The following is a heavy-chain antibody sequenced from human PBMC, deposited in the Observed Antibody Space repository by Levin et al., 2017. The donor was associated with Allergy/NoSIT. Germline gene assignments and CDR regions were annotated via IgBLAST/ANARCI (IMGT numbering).Heavy chain of an antibody. Sequence: GGSLRLSCAASGFTFSSYSMNWVRQAPGKGLEWVSSISSSSSYIYYADSVKGRFTISRDNAKNSLYLQMNSLRAEDTAVYYCARADYGDYGFDLWGRGTLVTVSS. J-gene: IGHJ2*01. V-gene: IGHV3-21*01. D-gene: IGHD4-17*01. CDR1: GFTFSSYS. CDR2: ISSSSSYI. CDR3: ARADYGDYGFDL.